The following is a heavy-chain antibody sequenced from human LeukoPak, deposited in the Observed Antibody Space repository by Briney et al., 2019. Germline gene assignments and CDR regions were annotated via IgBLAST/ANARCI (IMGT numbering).Heavy chain of an antibody. CDR2: INHGGST. CDR3: AKSLYDYRSGTYFRPFDY. CDR1: GGSFSGHY. D-gene: IGHD3-10*01. Sequence: SETLSLTCAVSGGSFSGHYWNWIRQPPGKGLEWIGEINHGGSTNYNPSLKSRVTISVDTSRSQFSLRLSSLTAADTAMYFCAKSLYDYRSGTYFRPFDYWGQGTLVTVSS. V-gene: IGHV4-34*01. J-gene: IGHJ4*02.